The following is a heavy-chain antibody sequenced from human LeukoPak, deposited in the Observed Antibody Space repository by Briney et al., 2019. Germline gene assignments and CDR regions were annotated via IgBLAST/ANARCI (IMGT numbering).Heavy chain of an antibody. CDR3: ASYYDSSGVGNDY. D-gene: IGHD3-22*01. CDR2: IKQDGSEK. V-gene: IGHV3-7*01. Sequence: GGSLRLSCAASGFTFSNYWMSWVRQAPGKGLEWVANIKQDGSEKYYVDSVKGRFTISRDNAKNSLYLQMNSLRAEDTAVYYCASYYDSSGVGNDYWGQGTLVTVSS. CDR1: GFTFSNYW. J-gene: IGHJ4*02.